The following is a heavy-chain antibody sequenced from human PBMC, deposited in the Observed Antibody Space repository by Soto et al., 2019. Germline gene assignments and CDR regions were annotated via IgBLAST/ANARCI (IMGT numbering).Heavy chain of an antibody. Sequence: GASVKVSCRASGYTFTSHHIHWGRQAPGQGLEWMGIINPSGGSTSYAQKFQGRVTMTRDTSTSTVYMELSSLRSEDTAVYYCARDHVDYGDHLFDYWGQGTLVTVSS. V-gene: IGHV1-46*01. D-gene: IGHD4-17*01. CDR3: ARDHVDYGDHLFDY. J-gene: IGHJ4*02. CDR2: INPSGGST. CDR1: GYTFTSHH.